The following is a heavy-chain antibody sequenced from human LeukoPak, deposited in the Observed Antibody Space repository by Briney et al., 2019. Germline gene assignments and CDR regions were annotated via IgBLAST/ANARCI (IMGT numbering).Heavy chain of an antibody. D-gene: IGHD3-22*01. Sequence: SETLSLTCAVYGGSFSGYCWSWIRQPPGKGLEWIGEINHSGSTNYNPSLKSRVTISVDTSKNQFSLKLSSVTAADTAVYYCASDAQTYYYDSSGYSFAIRSEYFQHWGQGTLVTVSS. CDR1: GGSFSGYC. V-gene: IGHV4-34*01. CDR2: INHSGST. CDR3: ASDAQTYYYDSSGYSFAIRSEYFQH. J-gene: IGHJ1*01.